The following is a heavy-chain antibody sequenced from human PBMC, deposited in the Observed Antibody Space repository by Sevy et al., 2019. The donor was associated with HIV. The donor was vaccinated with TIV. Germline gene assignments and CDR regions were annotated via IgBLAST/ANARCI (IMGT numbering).Heavy chain of an antibody. CDR3: TRDCNSATCLWGLDV. D-gene: IGHD1-26*01. J-gene: IGHJ6*02. CDR1: GFTFSHYW. CDR2: IKGDGSEK. Sequence: GGSLRLSCAASGFTFSHYWMTWVRQAPGKGPEWVANIKGDGSEKYYVDSVRGRFTISRDNAKNLLYLQMNSLRGEDTAFYSCTRDCNSATCLWGLDVWGQGTTVTVSS. V-gene: IGHV3-7*03.